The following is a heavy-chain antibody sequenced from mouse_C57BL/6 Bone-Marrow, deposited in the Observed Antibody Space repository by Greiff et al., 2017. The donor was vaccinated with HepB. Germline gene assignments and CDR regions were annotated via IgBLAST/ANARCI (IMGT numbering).Heavy chain of an antibody. CDR2: ISNGGGST. Sequence: EVNLVESGGGLVQPGGSLKLSCAASGFTFSDYYMYWVRQTPEKRLEWVAYISNGGGSTYYPDTVKGRFTISRDNAKNTLYLQMSRLKSEDTAMYYCARHSNPAWFAYWGQGTLVTVSA. CDR1: GFTFSDYY. CDR3: ARHSNPAWFAY. D-gene: IGHD2-5*01. J-gene: IGHJ3*01. V-gene: IGHV5-12*01.